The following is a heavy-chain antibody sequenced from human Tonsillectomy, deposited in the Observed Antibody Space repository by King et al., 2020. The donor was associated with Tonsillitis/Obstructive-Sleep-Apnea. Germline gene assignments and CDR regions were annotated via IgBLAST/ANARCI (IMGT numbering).Heavy chain of an antibody. CDR3: ARKGIPALTGGWFDP. J-gene: IGHJ5*02. Sequence: VQLQQWGAGLLKPSETLSLTCAVYGGSFSGYYWSWIRQPPGKGLEWIGEINHSGSTNYNPSLKSRVTISVDTSKNQFSLKLSSVTAADAAVYYCARKGIPALTGGWFDPWGQGTLVTVSS. CDR2: INHSGST. D-gene: IGHD2-2*01. CDR1: GGSFSGYY. V-gene: IGHV4-34*01.